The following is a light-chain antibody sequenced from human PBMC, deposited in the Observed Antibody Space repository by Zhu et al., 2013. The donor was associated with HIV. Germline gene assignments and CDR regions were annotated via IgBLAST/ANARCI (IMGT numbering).Light chain of an antibody. CDR2: EDN. CDR1: SGSIASNY. CDR3: QSYDSSNQGLV. V-gene: IGLV6-57*01. Sequence: NFMLTQPHSVSESPGKTVTISCTRSSGSIASNYVQWYQQRPGSSPTTVIYEDNQRPSGVPDRFSGSIDSSSNSASLTISGLKTEDEADYYCQSYDSSNQGLVFGGGTKLTVL. J-gene: IGLJ2*01.